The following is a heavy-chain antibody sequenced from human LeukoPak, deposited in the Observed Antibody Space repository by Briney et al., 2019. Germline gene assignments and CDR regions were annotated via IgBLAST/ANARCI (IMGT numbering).Heavy chain of an antibody. D-gene: IGHD5-24*01. J-gene: IGHJ4*02. CDR3: ATQRDGYNSPFDY. CDR1: GFTFSNSF. Sequence: PGGSLSLSCATSGFTFSNSFVNWVRQAPGKGLEWVSSISSSSSYIYYADSVKGRFTISRDNAKKSLYLHMNILRAEDTAVYYCATQRDGYNSPFDYWGQGTLVTVSS. V-gene: IGHV3-21*01. CDR2: ISSSSSYI.